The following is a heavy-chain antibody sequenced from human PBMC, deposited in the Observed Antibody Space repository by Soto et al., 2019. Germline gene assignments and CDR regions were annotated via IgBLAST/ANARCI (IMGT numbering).Heavy chain of an antibody. D-gene: IGHD5-18*01. V-gene: IGHV1-18*01. Sequence: ASVKVSCKASGYTFTSYGISWVRQAPGQGLEWMGWISAYSGNTNYAQKLQGRVTMTTDTSTSTAYMELSSLRSEDTAVYYCAAEVATAMVDEYYYYGMDVWGQGTTVTVSS. CDR2: ISAYSGNT. CDR1: GYTFTSYG. CDR3: AAEVATAMVDEYYYYGMDV. J-gene: IGHJ6*02.